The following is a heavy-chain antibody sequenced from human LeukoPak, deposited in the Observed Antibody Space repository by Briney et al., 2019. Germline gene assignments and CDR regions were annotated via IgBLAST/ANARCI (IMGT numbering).Heavy chain of an antibody. D-gene: IGHD1-26*01. CDR2: INPSGGST. V-gene: IGHV1-46*01. J-gene: IGHJ6*03. Sequence: GASVKVSCKASGYTFTSYYMHWVRQAPGQGLEWMGIINPSGGSTSYAQKFQGRVTMTRDTSTSTVYMELSSLRPEDTAVYYCARDSGSYSGGNYYYYYMDVWGKGTTVTVSS. CDR1: GYTFTSYY. CDR3: ARDSGSYSGGNYYYYYMDV.